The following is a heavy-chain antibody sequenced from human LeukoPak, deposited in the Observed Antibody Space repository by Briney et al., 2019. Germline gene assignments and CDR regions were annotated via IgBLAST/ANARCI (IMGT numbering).Heavy chain of an antibody. Sequence: PGGSLRLSCAASGFTVSSNYMSWVRQAPGKGLEWVSVIYSGGSTYYADSVKGRFTISRDNSKNTLYLQMNSLRAEDTAVYYCARVLYSGSYYYYYMDVWGKGTTVTVSS. CDR1: GFTVSSNY. CDR2: IYSGGST. V-gene: IGHV3-53*01. D-gene: IGHD1-26*01. CDR3: ARVLYSGSYYYYYMDV. J-gene: IGHJ6*03.